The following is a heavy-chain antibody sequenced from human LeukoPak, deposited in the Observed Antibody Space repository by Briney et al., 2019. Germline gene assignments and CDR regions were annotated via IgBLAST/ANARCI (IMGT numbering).Heavy chain of an antibody. CDR2: ISYDGSNK. V-gene: IGHV3-30*18. Sequence: GGSLRLSCAASGFTFSSYGMHWVRQAPGKGLEWVAVISYDGSNKYYADSVKGRFTISRDNSKTTLYLQMNSLRAEDTAVYYCAKEGRGGNYYYYGMDVWGQGTTVTVSS. J-gene: IGHJ6*02. CDR1: GFTFSSYG. CDR3: AKEGRGGNYYYYGMDV. D-gene: IGHD1-1*01.